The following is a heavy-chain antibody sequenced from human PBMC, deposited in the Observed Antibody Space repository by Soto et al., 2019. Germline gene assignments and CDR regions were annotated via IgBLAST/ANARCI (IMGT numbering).Heavy chain of an antibody. D-gene: IGHD2-15*01. V-gene: IGHV5-51*01. CDR2: IYPGDSDT. CDR1: GYIFTEYW. CDR3: TRLISPVAARPS. J-gene: IGHJ4*02. Sequence: GGALKISCKGSGYIFTEYWIAWVRQLPGQRPEWMGIIYPGDSDTRYSPSFKGQVTISADKSINTAYLQWSSLEVSDTAMYYCTRLISPVAARPSWGQGTLVTVSS.